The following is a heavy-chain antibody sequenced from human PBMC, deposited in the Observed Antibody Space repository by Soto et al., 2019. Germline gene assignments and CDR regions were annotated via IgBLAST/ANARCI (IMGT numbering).Heavy chain of an antibody. Sequence: RQKPGKGLEWMGRIDPSDSQTYYSPSFRGHVTISATKSITTVFLQWSSLRASDTAMYYCARQIYDPETDPKLQYYFDSSGQVTPVSV. D-gene: IGHD4-4*01. J-gene: IGHJ4*02. CDR3: ARQIYDPETDPKLQYYFDS. CDR2: IDPSDSQT. V-gene: IGHV5-10-1*01.